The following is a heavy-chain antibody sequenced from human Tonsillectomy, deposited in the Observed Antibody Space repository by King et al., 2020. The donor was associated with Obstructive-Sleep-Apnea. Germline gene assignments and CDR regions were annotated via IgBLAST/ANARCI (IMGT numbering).Heavy chain of an antibody. Sequence: TLKESGPTLVKPTQTLTLTCTFSGFSLSTSGVGVGWIRHPPGKALEWLALLYFDVAKLYSPSLKSRLTITKDTSKNQVVLTMTNMDPVDTATYYCAHVLWFGANPDYWGQGTLVTVSS. J-gene: IGHJ4*02. CDR1: GFSLSTSGVG. D-gene: IGHD3-10*01. CDR3: AHVLWFGANPDY. CDR2: LYFDVAK. V-gene: IGHV2-5*02.